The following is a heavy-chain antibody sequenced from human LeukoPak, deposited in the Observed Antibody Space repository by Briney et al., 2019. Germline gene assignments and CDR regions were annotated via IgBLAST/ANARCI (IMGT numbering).Heavy chain of an antibody. D-gene: IGHD3-9*01. V-gene: IGHV3-48*03. CDR1: GFTFSSYE. CDR2: ISSSGSTI. CDR3: ARALRLDYDILTGYPFDY. Sequence: GGSQRLSCAASGFTFSSYEMNWVRQAPGKGLEWVSYISSSGSTIYYADSVKGRFTISRDNAKNSLYLQMNSLRAEDTAVYYCARALRLDYDILTGYPFDYWGQGTLVTVSS. J-gene: IGHJ4*02.